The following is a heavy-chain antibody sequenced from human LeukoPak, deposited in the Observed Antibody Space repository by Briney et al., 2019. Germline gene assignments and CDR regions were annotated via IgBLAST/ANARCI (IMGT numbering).Heavy chain of an antibody. V-gene: IGHV1-24*01. CDR2: FDPEDGET. CDR1: GYTLTELS. Sequence: ASVKVSCKVSGYTLTELSMHWVRQAPGKGLEWMGGFDPEDGETIYAQKFQGRVTMTEDTSTDTAYVELSSLRSEDTAVYYCATVSLRGIAAAGRGGHRHFDYWGQGTLVTVSS. CDR3: ATVSLRGIAAAGRGGHRHFDY. D-gene: IGHD6-13*01. J-gene: IGHJ4*02.